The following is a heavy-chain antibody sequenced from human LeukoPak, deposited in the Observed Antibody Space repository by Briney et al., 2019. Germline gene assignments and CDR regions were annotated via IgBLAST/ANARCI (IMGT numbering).Heavy chain of an antibody. CDR2: VADYGSV. J-gene: IGHJ4*02. CDR1: GGSFTNYF. V-gene: IGHV4-34*01. D-gene: IGHD3-22*01. CDR3: ARRRVTVIVVSTFDS. Sequence: SETLSLTCAVYGGSFTNYFWSWVRQSPGKGLEWIGEVADYGSVNYNPSLQSRVTISLDTSKNHISLKVSSMTAADTAVYYCARRRVTVIVVSTFDSWGQGTLVTVSS.